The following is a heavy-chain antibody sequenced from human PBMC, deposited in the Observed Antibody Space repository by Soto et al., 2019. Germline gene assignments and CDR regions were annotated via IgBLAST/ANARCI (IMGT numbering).Heavy chain of an antibody. CDR1: GGSISSYY. V-gene: IGHV4-59*01. Sequence: PSETLSLTCTVSGGSISSYYWSWIRQPPGKGLEWIGYIYYSGSTNYNPSLKSRVTISVDTSKNQFSLKLSSVTAADTAVYYCARARGYSYGPFLDYWGQGTLVTV. D-gene: IGHD5-18*01. CDR3: ARARGYSYGPFLDY. J-gene: IGHJ4*02. CDR2: IYYSGST.